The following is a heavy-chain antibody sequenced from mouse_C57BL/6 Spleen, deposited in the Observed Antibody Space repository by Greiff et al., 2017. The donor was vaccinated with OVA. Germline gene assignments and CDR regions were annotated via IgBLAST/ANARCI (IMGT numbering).Heavy chain of an antibody. V-gene: IGHV5-9-1*02. J-gene: IGHJ4*01. Sequence: EVQLVESGEGLVKPGGSLKLSCAASGFTFSSYAMSWVRQTPEKRLEWVAYISSGGDYIYYADTVKGRFTISRDNARNTLYLQMSSLKSEDTAMYYCTRWPHYYGSDYYAMDYWGQGTSVTVSS. CDR3: TRWPHYYGSDYYAMDY. D-gene: IGHD1-1*01. CDR1: GFTFSSYA. CDR2: ISSGGDYI.